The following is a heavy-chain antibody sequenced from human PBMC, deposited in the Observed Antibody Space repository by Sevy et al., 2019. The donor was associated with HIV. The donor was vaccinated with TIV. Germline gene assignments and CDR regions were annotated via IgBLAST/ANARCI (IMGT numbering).Heavy chain of an antibody. Sequence: GGSLRLSCAASGFSFSDYYMTWIRQAPGKGLEWVSYISGSTNAIFNADSAKGRFNISRDNSKKSLYLRMNTLRAEDTAVYYCARVGLAASGGGFGAFDMWGQGTMVTVSS. CDR1: GFSFSDYY. CDR3: ARVGLAASGGGFGAFDM. J-gene: IGHJ3*02. CDR2: ISGSTNAI. D-gene: IGHD6-13*01. V-gene: IGHV3-11*01.